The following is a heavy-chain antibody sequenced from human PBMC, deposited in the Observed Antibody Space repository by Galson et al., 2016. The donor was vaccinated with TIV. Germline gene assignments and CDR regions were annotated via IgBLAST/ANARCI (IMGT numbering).Heavy chain of an antibody. CDR2: IYYTGTT. CDR3: AKDTVTEPRFFHH. Sequence: LSLTFTVSGDSISSYFWSWIRQPPGKRLEWIGHIYYTGTTNYNPSLKSRVAMSITTARNQFSLKLSSVTTADTAIYYCAKDTVTEPRFFHHWGQGTPVSVSS. V-gene: IGHV4-59*01. CDR1: GDSISSYF. D-gene: IGHD4-17*01. J-gene: IGHJ1*01.